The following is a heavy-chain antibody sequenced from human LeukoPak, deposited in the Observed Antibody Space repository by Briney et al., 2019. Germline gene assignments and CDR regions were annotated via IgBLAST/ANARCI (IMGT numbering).Heavy chain of an antibody. Sequence: SETLSLTGTVSGDSLSTPQYYWGWIRQPPGRGLEWIGSVYYGGSLFYNPSLKSRVTLSVDTSKNQFSLKLSSVTAADTAVYYCAGHVTPPYTNYGAYWGRGTLVTVSS. J-gene: IGHJ4*02. V-gene: IGHV4-39*01. CDR2: VYYGGSL. CDR3: AGHVTPPYTNYGAY. D-gene: IGHD4-17*01. CDR1: GDSLSTPQYY.